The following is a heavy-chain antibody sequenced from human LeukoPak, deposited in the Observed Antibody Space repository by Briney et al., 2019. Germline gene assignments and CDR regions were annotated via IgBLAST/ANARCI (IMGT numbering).Heavy chain of an antibody. D-gene: IGHD3-10*01. J-gene: IGHJ4*02. CDR1: GGSTTGYY. Sequence: SETLSLTCTVSGGSTTGYYWTWIRQPPGKGLEWIGYVYYSGRTSYNPSLKSRVTTSVDTSKNQFSLKLSSVTAADTAVYCARGSGIDYWGQGTLVTVSS. CDR3: ARGSGIDY. V-gene: IGHV4-59*08. CDR2: VYYSGRT.